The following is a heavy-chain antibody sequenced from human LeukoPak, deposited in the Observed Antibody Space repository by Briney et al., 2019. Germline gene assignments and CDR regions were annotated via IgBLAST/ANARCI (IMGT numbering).Heavy chain of an antibody. J-gene: IGHJ2*01. CDR3: ARGALFEASSSSGRYFDL. V-gene: IGHV4-34*01. Sequence: PSETLSLTCAVYGGSFSGYYWSWIRQPPGKGLEWIGEINHSGSTNYNPSLKSRVTISVDTSKNQFSLKLSSVTAADTDVYYCARGALFEASSSSGRYFDLWGRGTLVTVSS. CDR1: GGSFSGYY. D-gene: IGHD6-6*01. CDR2: INHSGST.